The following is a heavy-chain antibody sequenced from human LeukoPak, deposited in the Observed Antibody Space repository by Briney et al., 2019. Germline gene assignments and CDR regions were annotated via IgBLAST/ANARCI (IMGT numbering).Heavy chain of an antibody. CDR3: ARGLAGSGSGHFDY. CDR2: ISSSSSTI. D-gene: IGHD3-10*01. J-gene: IGHJ4*02. CDR1: GFTFSSYS. V-gene: IGHV3-48*01. Sequence: GGSLRLSCAASGFTFSSYSMNWVRQAPGKGLEWVSYISSSSSTIYYADSVKGRFTISRDNAKNSLYLQMNSLRAEDTAVYYCARGLAGSGSGHFDYWGQGALVSVSS.